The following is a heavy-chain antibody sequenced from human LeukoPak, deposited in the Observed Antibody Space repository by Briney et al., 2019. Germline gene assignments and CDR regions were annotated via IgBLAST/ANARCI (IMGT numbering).Heavy chain of an antibody. CDR3: GSQKEWSLTEYHFDY. Sequence: SETLSLTCTVSGYSISSGYYCGWIRQPPGKGLGWIGSVYHSGSTYYNPSLKSRVTISMDKSKDQFSLKLTAVTAADTAVYYCGSQKEWSLTEYHFDYWGQGTLVTVSS. J-gene: IGHJ4*02. CDR2: VYHSGST. V-gene: IGHV4-38-2*02. D-gene: IGHD3-3*01. CDR1: GYSISSGYY.